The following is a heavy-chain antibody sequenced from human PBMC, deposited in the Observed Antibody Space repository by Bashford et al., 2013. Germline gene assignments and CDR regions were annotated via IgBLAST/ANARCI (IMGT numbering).Heavy chain of an antibody. CDR1: VGPFSGYV. J-gene: IGHJ4*02. D-gene: IGHD3-3*01. CDR2: IYHSGST. CDR3: ARGFYDFWSGYFQGTKSGGANYFDF. V-gene: IGHV4-34*01. Sequence: SETLSLTCAVYVGPFSGYVLELDPPATREGLEWIGFIYHSGSTYYNPSLKSRVTISIDRSENQFSLKLSSVTAADTAVYYCARGFYDFWSGYFQGTKSGGANYFDFWGQGTLVTVSS.